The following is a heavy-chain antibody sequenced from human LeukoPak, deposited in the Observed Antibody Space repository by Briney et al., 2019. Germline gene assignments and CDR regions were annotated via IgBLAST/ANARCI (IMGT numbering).Heavy chain of an antibody. CDR1: GGSFSGYY. CDR2: INHSGST. Sequence: SETLSLTCAVSGGSFSGYYWSWIRQPPGKGLEWIGEINHSGSTNYNPSLKSRVTISVDTSKNQFSLKLSSVTAADTAVYYCARERSGWYVKDYWGQGTLVTVSS. CDR3: ARERSGWYVKDY. D-gene: IGHD6-19*01. J-gene: IGHJ4*02. V-gene: IGHV4-34*01.